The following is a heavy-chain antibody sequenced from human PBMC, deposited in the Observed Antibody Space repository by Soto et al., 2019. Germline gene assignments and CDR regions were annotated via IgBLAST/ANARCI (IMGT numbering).Heavy chain of an antibody. Sequence: QVQLVESGGGVVQPGRSLRLSCAASGFTFSSYGMHWVRQAPGKGLEWVAVIWYDGSNKYYADSAKGRFTISRDNSKNTLYLQMNSLRAEDTAVYYCARDPSTGYGDNWYFDLWGRGTLVTVSS. V-gene: IGHV3-33*01. CDR2: IWYDGSNK. D-gene: IGHD4-17*01. CDR1: GFTFSSYG. CDR3: ARDPSTGYGDNWYFDL. J-gene: IGHJ2*01.